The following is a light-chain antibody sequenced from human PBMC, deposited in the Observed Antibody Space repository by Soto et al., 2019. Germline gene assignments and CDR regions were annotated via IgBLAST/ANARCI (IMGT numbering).Light chain of an antibody. CDR2: DAS. V-gene: IGKV3-11*01. CDR3: QQRINWPPIT. J-gene: IGKJ5*01. CDR1: QSVSSY. Sequence: EIVLTQSPATLSLSPGERATLSCRASQSVSSYLAWYQQKAGQAPRLLIYDASNRATGIPARFSGSGSGTDFTLTISSLEPEDFAFYYCQQRINWPPITLCQGTRLEIK.